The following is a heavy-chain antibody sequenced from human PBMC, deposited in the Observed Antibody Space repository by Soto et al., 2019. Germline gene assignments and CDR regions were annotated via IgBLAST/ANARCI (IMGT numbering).Heavy chain of an antibody. D-gene: IGHD2-15*01. J-gene: IGHJ4*02. CDR2: INTSNDNK. CDR1: GYTFTNYG. Sequence: ASVKVACKASGYTFTNYGVSWVRQAPGEGLEWVGWINTSNDNKLYAQKLQGRLTLTTDTSTSTAYMDLTTLRSDDTAVYFCARDPGAASFDFWAQGTLVTVSS. V-gene: IGHV1-18*01. CDR3: ARDPGAASFDF.